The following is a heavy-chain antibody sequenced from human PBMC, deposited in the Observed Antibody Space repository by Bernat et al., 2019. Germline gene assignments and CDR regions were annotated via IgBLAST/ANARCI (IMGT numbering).Heavy chain of an antibody. V-gene: IGHV1-69*02. J-gene: IGHJ4*02. CDR1: GHTFTSYS. D-gene: IGHD3-10*01. CDR3: AKVLWFGGALDW. Sequence: QVQLVQSGAEVKKPGSSVKVSCKASGHTFTSYSISWVRQAPGQGLEWMGRFIPILALTNYAQKFQGRVTITADTSTSTVYMELSSLRSEDTAVYYCAKVLWFGGALDWWGPGTLVTVSS. CDR2: FIPILALT.